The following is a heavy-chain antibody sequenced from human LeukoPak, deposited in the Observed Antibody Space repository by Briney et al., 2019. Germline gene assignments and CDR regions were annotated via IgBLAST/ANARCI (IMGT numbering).Heavy chain of an antibody. V-gene: IGHV1-69*02. Sequence: SVKVSCKASGGTFSSYTISWVRQAPGQGLEWMGRIIPIPGIANYAQKFQGRVTITADKSTSTAYMELSSLRSEDTAVYYCARGTSSTPHYDILTGPRGWFDPWGQGTLVTVSS. CDR3: ARGTSSTPHYDILTGPRGWFDP. CDR2: IIPIPGIA. D-gene: IGHD3-9*01. J-gene: IGHJ5*02. CDR1: GGTFSSYT.